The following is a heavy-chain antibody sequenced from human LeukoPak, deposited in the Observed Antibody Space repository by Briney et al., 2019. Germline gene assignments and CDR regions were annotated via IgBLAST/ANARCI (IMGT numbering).Heavy chain of an antibody. CDR2: ISPIFGIA. J-gene: IGHJ5*02. D-gene: IGHD6-6*01. CDR1: GGTFRSSA. Sequence: SVKVSCKASGGTFRSSAITWVRQAPGQRFEWLGQISPIFGIADYAQKFQGRLTITTDESTSTAYLELSGLRSEDTALYYCAKTGVEYASSSGVLDPWGQGTLVTVSS. CDR3: AKTGVEYASSSGVLDP. V-gene: IGHV1-69*05.